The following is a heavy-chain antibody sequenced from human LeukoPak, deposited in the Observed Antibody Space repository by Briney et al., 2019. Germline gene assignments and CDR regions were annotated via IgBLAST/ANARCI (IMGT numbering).Heavy chain of an antibody. CDR1: GYSFTSYW. CDR3: ARTGLGEFPFYGMDV. CDR2: IYPGDSDA. Sequence: GESLKISCKGSGYSFTSYWIGWVRQMPGKGLEGMGIIYPGDSDARYSPSFQGQVTISAGKSISTAYLQWSSLKASDTAMYYCARTGLGEFPFYGMDVWGQGTTVTVSS. D-gene: IGHD3-10*01. V-gene: IGHV5-51*01. J-gene: IGHJ6*02.